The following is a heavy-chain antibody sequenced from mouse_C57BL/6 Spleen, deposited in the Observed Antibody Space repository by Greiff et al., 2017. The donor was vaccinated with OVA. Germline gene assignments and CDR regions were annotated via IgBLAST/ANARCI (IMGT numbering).Heavy chain of an antibody. J-gene: IGHJ2*01. D-gene: IGHD1-1*01. CDR1: GYTFTSYW. V-gene: IGHV1-64*01. CDR3: ARSGVITTALDY. CDR2: IHPNSGST. Sequence: VQLQQPGAELVKPGASVKLSCKASGYTFTSYWMHWVKQRPGQGLEWIGMIHPNSGSTNYNEKFKSKATLTVDKSSSTAYMQLSSLTSEDSAVYYCARSGVITTALDYWGQGTTLTVSS.